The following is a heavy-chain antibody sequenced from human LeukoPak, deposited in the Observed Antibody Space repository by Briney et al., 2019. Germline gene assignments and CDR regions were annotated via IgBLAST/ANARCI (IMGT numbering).Heavy chain of an antibody. CDR1: GGSVSSGSYY. V-gene: IGHV4-39*07. CDR2: INHSGST. J-gene: IGHJ4*02. CDR3: ARWGPPNWVTTYEDYFDY. Sequence: PSETLSLTCTVSGGSVSSGSYYWSWIRQPPGTGLEWIGEINHSGSTNYNPSLKSRVTISVDTSKNQFSLKLSSVTAADTAVYYCARWGPPNWVTTYEDYFDYWGQGTLVTVSS. D-gene: IGHD4-17*01.